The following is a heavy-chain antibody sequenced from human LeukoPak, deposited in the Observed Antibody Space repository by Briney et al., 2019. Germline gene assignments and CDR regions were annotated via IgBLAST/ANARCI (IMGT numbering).Heavy chain of an antibody. D-gene: IGHD2-2*01. J-gene: IGHJ4*02. CDR3: ANRYCSSTSCRSPPPYYFDY. Sequence: GGSLRLSCAASGFTFSSYAMSWVRQAPGKGLEWVSAISGSGGSTYYADSVKGRFTISRDNSKNTLYLQMNSLRAEDTAVYYCANRYCSSTSCRSPPPYYFDYWGQGTLVTVSS. CDR1: GFTFSSYA. CDR2: ISGSGGST. V-gene: IGHV3-23*01.